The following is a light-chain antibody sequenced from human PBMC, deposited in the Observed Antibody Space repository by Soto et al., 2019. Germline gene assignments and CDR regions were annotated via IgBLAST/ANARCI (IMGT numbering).Light chain of an antibody. V-gene: IGKV3-15*01. J-gene: IGKJ5*01. Sequence: IVVTQSPATGSLSPGECVSPCCRASPSVSRQLAWYPQKPGQAPRLLIYDASSRAAGIPARFSGSGSGTEFSLTISGLQSEDFAAYSCQQYNNWPITFGQGTRLE. CDR2: DAS. CDR3: QQYNNWPIT. CDR1: PSVSRQ.